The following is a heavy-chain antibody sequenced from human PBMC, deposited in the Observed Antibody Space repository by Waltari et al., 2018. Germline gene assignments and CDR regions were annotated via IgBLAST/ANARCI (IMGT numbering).Heavy chain of an antibody. CDR2: LYYSGST. D-gene: IGHD2-2*01. V-gene: IGHV4-39*01. CDR1: GGSISSSSYY. CDR3: ARQPRYCSSTSCYADFDY. J-gene: IGHJ4*02. Sequence: QLQLQESGPGLVTPSETLYLTCTVPGGSISSSSYYWGWYRQPPGKGLEWIGSLYYSGSTYYNPSLKSRVTISVDTSKNQFSLKLSSVTAADTAVYYCARQPRYCSSTSCYADFDYWGQGTLVTVSS.